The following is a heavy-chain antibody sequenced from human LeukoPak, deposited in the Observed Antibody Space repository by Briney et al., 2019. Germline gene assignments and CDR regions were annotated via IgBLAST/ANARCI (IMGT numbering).Heavy chain of an antibody. CDR3: ATGSGYYYVPFDY. V-gene: IGHV1-24*01. CDR2: FDPEDGET. J-gene: IGHJ4*02. Sequence: EWMGGFDPEDGETIYAQKFQGRVTMTEDTSTDTAYMELSSLRSEDTAVYYCATGSGYYYVPFDYWGQGTLVTVSS. D-gene: IGHD3-22*01.